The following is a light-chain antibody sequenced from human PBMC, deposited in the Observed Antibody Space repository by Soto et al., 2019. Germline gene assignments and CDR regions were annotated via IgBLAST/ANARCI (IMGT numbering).Light chain of an antibody. CDR3: LQDYNYPQLT. CDR1: QGIRND. J-gene: IGKJ4*01. V-gene: IGKV1-6*01. CDR2: AAS. Sequence: AIQMTQSPSSLSASVGDRVTITCRASQGIRNDLGWYQQKPGKAPKLLIYAASSLQSGVPSRFSGSGSGTDFTPTISSLQPEDFATYYCLQDYNYPQLTFGGGTKVDIK.